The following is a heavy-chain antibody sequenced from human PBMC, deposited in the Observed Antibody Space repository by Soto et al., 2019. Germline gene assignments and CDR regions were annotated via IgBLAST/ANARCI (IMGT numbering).Heavy chain of an antibody. CDR2: IYYSGST. V-gene: IGHV4-61*01. Sequence: QVQLQESGPGLVKPSETLSLTCTVSGGSVSSGSYYWSWIRQPPGKGLEWIGYIYYSGSTNYNPSLKSRVTISVDTSKNQFSLKLSSVTAADTAVYYCASITTAFGTAGYWGQGTLVTVSS. CDR1: GGSVSSGSYY. J-gene: IGHJ4*02. CDR3: ASITTAFGTAGY. D-gene: IGHD4-4*01.